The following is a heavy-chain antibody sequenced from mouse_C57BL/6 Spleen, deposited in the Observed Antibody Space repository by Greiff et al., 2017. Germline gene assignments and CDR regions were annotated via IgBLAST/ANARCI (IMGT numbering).Heavy chain of an antibody. D-gene: IGHD2-4*01. CDR2: INNDGSST. J-gene: IGHJ4*01. Sequence: EVQLVESEGGLVQPGSSMTLSCTASGFTFSDYSMAWVRQVPEKGLEWVAIINNDGSSTYYLDPLTSRFIIAKDNAKNILYLQRSRLKYEDTDTYYSTSGDYYDAMDYWGQGTSVTVSS. V-gene: IGHV5-16*01. CDR1: GFTFSDYS. CDR3: TSGDYYDAMDY.